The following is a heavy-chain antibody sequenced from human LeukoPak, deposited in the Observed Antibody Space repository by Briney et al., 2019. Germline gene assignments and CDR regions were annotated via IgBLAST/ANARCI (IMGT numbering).Heavy chain of an antibody. V-gene: IGHV4-4*07. CDR3: ARGGGYYDFWSGYHDY. CDR2: IYTSGST. J-gene: IGHJ4*02. CDR1: GGSISSYY. Sequence: SETLSLTCTVSGGSISSYYWSWIRQPAGKGLEWIGRIYTSGSTNYNPSLKSRVTMSVDTSKNQFSLKLSSVTAADTAVYYCARGGGYYDFWSGYHDYWGQGTLVTVSS. D-gene: IGHD3-3*01.